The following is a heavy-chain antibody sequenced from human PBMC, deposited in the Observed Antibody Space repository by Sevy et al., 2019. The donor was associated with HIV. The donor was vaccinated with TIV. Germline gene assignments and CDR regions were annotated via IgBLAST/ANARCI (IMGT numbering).Heavy chain of an antibody. CDR2: IGTLADT. V-gene: IGHV3-13*01. Sequence: GGSLRLSCVGSGFIFSNYDMHRVRQRTGKGLEWVASIGTLADTFYPDSVKGRFTISRENAKNSLFLQMNDLRVGDTAVYFCTRHGILPYGSGKAFDIWGRGTTVTVSS. D-gene: IGHD3-10*01. CDR3: TRHGILPYGSGKAFDI. J-gene: IGHJ3*02. CDR1: GFIFSNYD.